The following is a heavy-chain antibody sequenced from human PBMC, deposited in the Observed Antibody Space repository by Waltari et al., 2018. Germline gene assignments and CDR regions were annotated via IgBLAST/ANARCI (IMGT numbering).Heavy chain of an antibody. CDR3: ARAPYYYGSGAFFDY. D-gene: IGHD3-10*01. CDR2: IWYDGSNK. J-gene: IGHJ4*02. CDR1: GFTFSSYG. V-gene: IGHV3-33*01. Sequence: QVQLVESGGGVVQPGRSLRLSCAASGFTFSSYGMHWVRQAPGKGLEWVAVIWYDGSNKYYADSVKGRFTISRDNSKNTLYLQMNSLRAEDTAVYYCARAPYYYGSGAFFDYWGQGTLVTVSS.